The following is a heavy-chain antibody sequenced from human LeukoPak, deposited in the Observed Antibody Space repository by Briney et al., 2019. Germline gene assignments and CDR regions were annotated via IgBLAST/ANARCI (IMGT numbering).Heavy chain of an antibody. CDR1: GFTFSSYT. J-gene: IGHJ4*02. CDR3: ASQGGFDD. V-gene: IGHV3-21*01. Sequence: GGSLRLSCAASGFTFSSYTMNWVRQAPGKGLEWVSSISSGSTYIYYADSVKGRFTISRDNAKNSLHLQTNSLRGEDTAVYYCASQGGFDDWGQGTLVTVSS. D-gene: IGHD2-15*01. CDR2: ISSGSTYI.